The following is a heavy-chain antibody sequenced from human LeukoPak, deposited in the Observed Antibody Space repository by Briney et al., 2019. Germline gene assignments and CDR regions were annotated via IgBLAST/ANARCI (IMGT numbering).Heavy chain of an antibody. CDR3: ARVGYSSSWFSFDY. D-gene: IGHD6-13*01. CDR1: GGSISSYY. CDR2: IYYSGST. V-gene: IGHV4-59*08. Sequence: SETLSLTCTVSGGSISSYYWSWIRQPPGKGLEWIGYIYYSGSTNYNPSLKSRVTISVDTSKNQFSLKLSSVTAADTAVYYCARVGYSSSWFSFDYWGQGTLVTVSS. J-gene: IGHJ4*02.